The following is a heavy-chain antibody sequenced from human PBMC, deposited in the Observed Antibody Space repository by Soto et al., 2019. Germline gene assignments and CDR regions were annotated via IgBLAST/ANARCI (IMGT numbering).Heavy chain of an antibody. CDR3: ARGRGIAVAKFDY. CDR1: GGSFSGYY. D-gene: IGHD6-19*01. V-gene: IGHV4-34*01. CDR2: INHSGST. J-gene: IGHJ4*02. Sequence: QVQLQQWGAGLLKPSETLSLTCAVYGGSFSGYYWSWIRQPPGKGLEWIGEINHSGSTNYNPSLKSRVTISVDTSKNQFSLKLSSVTAADTAVYYCARGRGIAVAKFDYWGQGTLVTVSS.